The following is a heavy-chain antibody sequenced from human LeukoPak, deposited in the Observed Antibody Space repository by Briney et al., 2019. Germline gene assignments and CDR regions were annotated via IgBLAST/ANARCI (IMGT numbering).Heavy chain of an antibody. CDR2: IKQDGSEK. CDR3: ARGGNYGSAFNY. Sequence: PGGSLRLSCAASGFTFSNYWLTWVRQAPGQGLEWVANIKQDGSEKHYVDSVKGRFTISRDNAKNSLYLQMNSLRAEDTAVYYCARGGNYGSAFNYWGQGTLVTVSS. J-gene: IGHJ4*02. V-gene: IGHV3-7*01. CDR1: GFTFSNYW. D-gene: IGHD3-10*01.